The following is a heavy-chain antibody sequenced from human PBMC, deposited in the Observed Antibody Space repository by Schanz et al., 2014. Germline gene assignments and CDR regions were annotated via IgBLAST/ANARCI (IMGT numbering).Heavy chain of an antibody. D-gene: IGHD3-22*01. CDR2: ISDSGTYT. V-gene: IGHV3-48*04. CDR1: GFTFSSYS. Sequence: EVQLVESGGGLVQPGGSLRLSCTASGFTFSSYSMTWIRQAPGKGLEWLSYISDSGTYTNYADSVKGRFTISRDNAKSSLYLQMNSLRVEDTAFYYCARDASSSDYHLAHWGQGTLVTVSS. CDR3: ARDASSSDYHLAH. J-gene: IGHJ4*02.